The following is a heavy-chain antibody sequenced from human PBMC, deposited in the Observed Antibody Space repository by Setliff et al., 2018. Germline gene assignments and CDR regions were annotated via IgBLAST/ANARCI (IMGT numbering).Heavy chain of an antibody. Sequence: PGGSLRLSCAASGFSLSSYAMSWVRQAPGKGLEWVSKIFGSGDNTYYADSVKGRFTISRDNSKNTLYLQMTSLRAEDTALYFCARSGDPKSAFERYLFDWGQGTLVTVSS. CDR2: IFGSGDNT. D-gene: IGHD1-1*01. CDR3: ARSGDPKSAFERYLFD. CDR1: GFSLSSYA. J-gene: IGHJ4*02. V-gene: IGHV3-23*01.